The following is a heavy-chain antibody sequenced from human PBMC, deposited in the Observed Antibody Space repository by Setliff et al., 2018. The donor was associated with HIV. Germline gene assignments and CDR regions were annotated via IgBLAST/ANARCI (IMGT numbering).Heavy chain of an antibody. J-gene: IGHJ3*01. CDR3: TTGRHYYDSSDYPANPFDV. D-gene: IGHD3-22*01. V-gene: IGHV1-3*01. CDR1: GYTFTSYA. CDR2: INAGNGNT. Sequence: GAPVKVACKASGYTFTSYAMHWVRQATGQRLEWMGWINAGNGNTKYSQKFQGRVTITRDTSASTAYMELSSLRSEDTSVYFCTTGRHYYDSSDYPANPFDVWGQGTMVTVSS.